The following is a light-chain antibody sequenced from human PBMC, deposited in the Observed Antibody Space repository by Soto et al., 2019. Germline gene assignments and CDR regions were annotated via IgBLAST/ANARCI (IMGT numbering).Light chain of an antibody. CDR3: HPSTGIPYT. V-gene: IGKV1-39*01. J-gene: IGKJ2*01. CDR1: QTIDTY. Sequence: DIQMTQSPSSLSASVGDRNPITCRASQTIDTYLTWYQQNPGKVPKLLIYAASSLQNGVPSRFSDSGSVTDVTLTISSLQPEEFANYYCHPSTGIPYTFGQGTKLEIK. CDR2: AAS.